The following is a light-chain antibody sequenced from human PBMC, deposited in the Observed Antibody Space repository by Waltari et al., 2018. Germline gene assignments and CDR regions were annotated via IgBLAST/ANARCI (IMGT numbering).Light chain of an antibody. V-gene: IGKV1-39*01. J-gene: IGKJ2*01. Sequence: DIQMTHAPSSLSAFVGDRVTITCRASQSIISYFNWYQQKPGKAPKLLIYAASNLQSGVPSRFSGSGSGTDFTITISSLQPEDFATYYCQYSYTIPYTFGQGTKLEI. CDR2: AAS. CDR1: QSIISY. CDR3: QYSYTIPYT.